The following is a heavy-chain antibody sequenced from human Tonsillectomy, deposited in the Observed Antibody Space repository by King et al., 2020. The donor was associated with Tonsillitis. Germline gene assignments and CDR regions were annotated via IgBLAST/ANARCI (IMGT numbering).Heavy chain of an antibody. D-gene: IGHD6-19*01. CDR1: GFTFSNAW. V-gene: IGHV3-15*01. CDR2: IKSKTNGGTT. Sequence: VQLVESGGGLVKPGGSLRLSCAASGFTFSNAWMSWVRQAPGKGLEWVGRIKSKTNGGTTDYSAPVKGRSTISRDYSKNTLYLQMNSLKTEDTAVYYCTYSSGWYLDAFDIWGQGTMVTVSS. J-gene: IGHJ3*02. CDR3: TYSSGWYLDAFDI.